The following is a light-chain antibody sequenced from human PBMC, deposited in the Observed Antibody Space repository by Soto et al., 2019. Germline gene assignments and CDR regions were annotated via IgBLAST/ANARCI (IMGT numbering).Light chain of an antibody. CDR3: QELHSHYT. CDR2: EAS. CDR1: QSISTW. J-gene: IGKJ2*01. Sequence: DIQKTQSPSSLSASVGDTVTITCRASQSISTWLAWYQQKPGKAPVLLIYEASTLETGVPPRFSGSGSGTEFTLTISSLLPDDSATYYCQELHSHYTFGQGTRLEIK. V-gene: IGKV1-5*01.